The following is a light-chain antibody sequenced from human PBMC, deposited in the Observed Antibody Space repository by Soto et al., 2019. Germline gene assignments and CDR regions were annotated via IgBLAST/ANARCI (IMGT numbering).Light chain of an antibody. CDR3: SSYTSSTNYV. CDR2: EVS. J-gene: IGLJ1*01. V-gene: IGLV2-14*01. CDR1: PNDIGTYDY. Sequence: QSVLTQPTSVSGSPGQSIAISCTGNPNDIGTYDYVSWYQQHSGKAPKLIIYEVSYRPSGISNRFSGSKSGNTASLTISGLQAEDEADYYCSSYTSSTNYVFGTGTKVTVL.